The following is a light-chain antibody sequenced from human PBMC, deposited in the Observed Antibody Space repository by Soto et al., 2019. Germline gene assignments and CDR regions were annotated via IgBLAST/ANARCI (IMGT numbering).Light chain of an antibody. J-gene: IGKJ4*01. V-gene: IGKV3-15*01. CDR1: QSVNSN. Sequence: EIVMTQSPATLSVSPGARAPLSGRASQSVNSNLAWYQQKPGQAPRLLIYAASTRATGIPARFSGSGSGTDFTLTISSLEPEDFAVYFCQQYNNWPLTFGRGTKVDIK. CDR3: QQYNNWPLT. CDR2: AAS.